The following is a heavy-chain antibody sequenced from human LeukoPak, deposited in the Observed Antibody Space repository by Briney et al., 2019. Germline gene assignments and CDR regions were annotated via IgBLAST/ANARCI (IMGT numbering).Heavy chain of an antibody. J-gene: IGHJ4*02. CDR1: GFTFSSYA. Sequence: GSLRLSCAASGFTFSSYAMSWVRQAPGKGLEWVSAISGSGGSTYYADSVKGRFTISRDNSKNTLYLQMNSLRAEDTVVYYWARQTYSSGWYSDYWGQGTLVTVSS. CDR3: ARQTYSSGWYSDY. D-gene: IGHD6-19*01. CDR2: ISGSGGST. V-gene: IGHV3-23*01.